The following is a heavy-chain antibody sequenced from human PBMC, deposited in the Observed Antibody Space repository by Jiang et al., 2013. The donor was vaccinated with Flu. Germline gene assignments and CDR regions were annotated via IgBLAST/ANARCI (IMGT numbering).Heavy chain of an antibody. Sequence: VQLVESGGGVVQPGRSLRLSCAASGFTFSSYAMHWVRQAPGKGLEWVAVISYDGSNKYYADSVKGRFTISRDNSKNTLYLQMNSLRAEDTAVYYCARRGAVAEYYYYYGMDVVGQGTTVT. CDR3: ARRGAVAEYYYYYGMDV. J-gene: IGHJ6*02. CDR2: ISYDGSNK. D-gene: IGHD6-19*01. CDR1: GFTFSSYA. V-gene: IGHV3-30-3*01.